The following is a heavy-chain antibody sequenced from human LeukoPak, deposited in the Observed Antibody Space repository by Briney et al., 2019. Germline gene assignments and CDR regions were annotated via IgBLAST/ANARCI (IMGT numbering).Heavy chain of an antibody. J-gene: IGHJ4*02. CDR1: GFTFSNYA. Sequence: PGRSLRLSCAASGFTFSNYAMRWVRQAPGKGLEWVAVISYDESNKYYAESVKGRFTISRDNSKNTVYLQMNSLRAEDTAVYYCARDSYRSGWYGQLDYWGQGTLVTVSS. CDR2: ISYDESNK. D-gene: IGHD6-19*01. CDR3: ARDSYRSGWYGQLDY. V-gene: IGHV3-30-3*01.